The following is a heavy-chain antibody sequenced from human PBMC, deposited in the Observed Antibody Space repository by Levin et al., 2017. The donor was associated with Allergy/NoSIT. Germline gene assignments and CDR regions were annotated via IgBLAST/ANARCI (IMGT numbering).Heavy chain of an antibody. CDR1: GLSSDIYA. V-gene: IGHV3-49*03. D-gene: IGHD3-22*01. J-gene: IGHJ4*02. Sequence: PGGSLRLSCTASGLSSDIYAISWFRQAPGKGLEWVGFIRSKPKGGTTEYAASVKGRFTISRDDYKSIAFLQMNSLKTEDTAVYYCCRGGYYDSSDYYLWAFDSWGQGTLVTVSS. CDR3: CRGGYYDSSDYYLWAFDS. CDR2: IRSKPKGGTT.